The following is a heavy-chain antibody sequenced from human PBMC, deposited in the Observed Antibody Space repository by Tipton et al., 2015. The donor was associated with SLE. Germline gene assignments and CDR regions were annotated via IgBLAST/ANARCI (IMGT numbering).Heavy chain of an antibody. J-gene: IGHJ4*02. Sequence: SLRLSCAASGFTFSSYSMNWVRQAPGKGLEWVSAISGSGGSTYYADSVKGRFTISRDNSKNTLYLQMNSLRAEDTAVYYCAKDRGSGSYPADYWGQGTLVTVSS. D-gene: IGHD1-26*01. CDR2: ISGSGGST. CDR1: GFTFSSYS. CDR3: AKDRGSGSYPADY. V-gene: IGHV3-23*01.